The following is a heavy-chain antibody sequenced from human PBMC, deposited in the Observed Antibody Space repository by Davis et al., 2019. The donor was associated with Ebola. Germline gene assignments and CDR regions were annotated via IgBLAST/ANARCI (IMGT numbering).Heavy chain of an antibody. CDR2: IYYSGST. V-gene: IGHV4-59*08. CDR1: GGSISPYY. CDR3: ARSYGAAPFDY. Sequence: MPGGSLRLSCTVSGGSISPYYWSWIRQPPGKGLEWISYIYYSGSTKYNLSLKGRVAISVDTSKNQFSLKLSSVTAADTAVYYCARSYGAAPFDYWGQGTLVTVSS. J-gene: IGHJ4*02. D-gene: IGHD4/OR15-4a*01.